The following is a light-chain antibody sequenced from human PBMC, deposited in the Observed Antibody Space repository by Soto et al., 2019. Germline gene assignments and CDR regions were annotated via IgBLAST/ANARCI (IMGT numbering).Light chain of an antibody. CDR1: SSNIGQNY. Sequence: QSVLTQPPSVSAAPGQKVTISCSGSSSNIGQNYVSWYQHLPGTAPKLLIYDNDKRPSGIPDRFSGSKSGASATLDITGLQTGDEAVFYCLTWDNSLSVGVFGTGTKLTVL. CDR3: LTWDNSLSVGV. J-gene: IGLJ1*01. CDR2: DND. V-gene: IGLV1-51*01.